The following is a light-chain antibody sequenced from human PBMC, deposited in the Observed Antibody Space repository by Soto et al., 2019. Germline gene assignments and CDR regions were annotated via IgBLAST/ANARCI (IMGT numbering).Light chain of an antibody. CDR3: RSYTGSNTIP. CDR1: SSDIGAYDY. Sequence: QSALTQPASVSGSPGQSAAISCTGTSSDIGAYDYVSWYQQHPGKAPKLIIYDVNNRPSGISNRFSGSKSGNTASLTVSGLQAEDEADYYCRSYTGSNTIPFGGGTQLTVL. J-gene: IGLJ2*01. V-gene: IGLV2-14*03. CDR2: DVN.